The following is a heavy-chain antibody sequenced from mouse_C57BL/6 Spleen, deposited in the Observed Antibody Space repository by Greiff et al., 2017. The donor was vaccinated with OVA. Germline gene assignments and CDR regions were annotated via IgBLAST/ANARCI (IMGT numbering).Heavy chain of an antibody. Sequence: EVKLVESGGGLVQPGGSLSLSCAASGFTFTDYYMSWVRQPPGQALEWLGFIRNKANGYTTEYSASVKGRFTISRDNSQSILYIQMNALSAEDSATYYCARSTMGTTWFAYWGQGTLVTVSA. V-gene: IGHV7-3*01. CDR2: IRNKANGYTT. CDR1: GFTFTDYY. J-gene: IGHJ3*01. CDR3: ARSTMGTTWFAY. D-gene: IGHD2-14*01.